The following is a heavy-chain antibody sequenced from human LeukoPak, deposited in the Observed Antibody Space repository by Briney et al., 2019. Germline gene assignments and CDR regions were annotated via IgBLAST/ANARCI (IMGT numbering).Heavy chain of an antibody. CDR2: IYYSGST. Sequence: PSETLSLTCTVSGRSISSYYGRWLRQSPGKGLEWLGYIYYSGSTNYNPSLKSRVTISVDTSKNQFSLKLSSVTAADTAVYYCARAPHSSSSWTYYYYYGMDVWGQGTTVTVSS. V-gene: IGHV4-59*13. J-gene: IGHJ6*02. CDR3: ARAPHSSSSWTYYYYYGMDV. D-gene: IGHD6-13*01. CDR1: GRSISSYY.